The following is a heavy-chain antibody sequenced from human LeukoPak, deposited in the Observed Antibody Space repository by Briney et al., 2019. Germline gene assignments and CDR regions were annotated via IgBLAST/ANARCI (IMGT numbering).Heavy chain of an antibody. V-gene: IGHV3-23*01. CDR3: AKTTAGYSSGRYPGWPVDY. Sequence: PGGSLRLSCAASGFTFGSHAMYWVCQAPGKGLEWVSGISGSGGSTFYADSVKGRFTISRDNSENTVYLQMNSLRADDTAVYYCAKTTAGYSSGRYPGWPVDYWGQGTLVTVSS. CDR1: GFTFGSHA. D-gene: IGHD6-19*01. J-gene: IGHJ4*02. CDR2: ISGSGGST.